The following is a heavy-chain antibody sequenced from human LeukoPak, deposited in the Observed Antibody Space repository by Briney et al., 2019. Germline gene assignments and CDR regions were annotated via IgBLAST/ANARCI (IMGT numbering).Heavy chain of an antibody. V-gene: IGHV4-39*01. CDR1: GGSISSSSYY. CDR2: IYYSGST. D-gene: IGHD3-10*01. J-gene: IGHJ6*03. Sequence: PSETLSLTCTVSGGSISSSSYYWGWIRQPPGKGLEWIGSIYYSGSTYYNPSLKSRVTISVDTSKDQFSLKLSSVTAADTAVYYCARLGSYYYYMDVWGKGTTVTVSS. CDR3: ARLGSYYYYMDV.